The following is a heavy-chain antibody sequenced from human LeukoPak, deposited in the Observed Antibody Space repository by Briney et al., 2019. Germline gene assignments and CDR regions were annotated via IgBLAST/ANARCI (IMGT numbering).Heavy chain of an antibody. Sequence: GGSLRLSCAASGFTFSSYWMSWVRQAPGKGLEWVAGISNDGNKKYYADSVKGRFIISRDNSKNTLYLQMNSLRAEDTAVYYCAKDWYSFTVVTPFSHWGQGTLVTVSS. CDR1: GFTFSSYW. CDR3: AKDWYSFTVVTPFSH. CDR2: ISNDGNKK. D-gene: IGHD4-23*01. J-gene: IGHJ4*02. V-gene: IGHV3-30*18.